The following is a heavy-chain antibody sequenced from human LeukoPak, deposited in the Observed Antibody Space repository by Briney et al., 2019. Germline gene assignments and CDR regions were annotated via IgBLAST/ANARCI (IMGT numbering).Heavy chain of an antibody. CDR3: AKVGMVRGVIYYFDF. CDR2: IYSGGST. D-gene: IGHD3-10*01. V-gene: IGHV3-53*01. Sequence: PGGSLRLSCAASGFTVSSNDMSWVRQAPGKGLEGVSVIYSGGSTYYADSVRGRFTISRDDSKNMLFLQMNSLRAEDTALYYCAKVGMVRGVIYYFDFWGQGTLVTVSS. CDR1: GFTVSSND. J-gene: IGHJ4*02.